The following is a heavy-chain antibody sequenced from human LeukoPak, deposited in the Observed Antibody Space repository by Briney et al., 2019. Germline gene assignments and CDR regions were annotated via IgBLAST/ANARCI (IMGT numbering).Heavy chain of an antibody. V-gene: IGHV4-34*01. Sequence: SETLSLTCSVYGGSFSGYYWTWIRQPPGKGLEWIGEIDHSESANHNPSLKSRLTMSVDTPKRQFSLRLTSVTAADTATYYCARRYSSGFYYFDYWGQGALVTVSS. CDR3: ARRYSSGFYYFDY. CDR1: GGSFSGYY. CDR2: IDHSESA. J-gene: IGHJ4*02. D-gene: IGHD6-19*01.